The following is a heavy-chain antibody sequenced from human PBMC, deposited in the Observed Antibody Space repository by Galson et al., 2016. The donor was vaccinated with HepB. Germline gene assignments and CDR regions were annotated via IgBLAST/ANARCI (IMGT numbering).Heavy chain of an antibody. CDR3: ARLGGYSYGYSDY. D-gene: IGHD5-18*01. CDR2: IYYSGST. Sequence: SETLSLTCTVSGGSISSYYWNWIRKPPGRGLEWIGYIYYSGSTNYNPSLKSRVTISVDTSKNQFSLKLSSVTAADTAVYYCARLGGYSYGYSDYWGQGTLVTVSS. J-gene: IGHJ4*02. V-gene: IGHV4-59*01. CDR1: GGSISSYY.